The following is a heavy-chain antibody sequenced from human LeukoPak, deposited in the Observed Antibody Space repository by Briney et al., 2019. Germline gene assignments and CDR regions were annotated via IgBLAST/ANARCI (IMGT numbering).Heavy chain of an antibody. CDR2: INHSGST. J-gene: IGHJ5*02. V-gene: IGHV4-34*01. Sequence: PSETLSLTCAVYGGSFSGYYWSWIRQPPGKGLEWIGEINHSGSTNYNPSLKSRVTISVDTSKNQFSLKLSSVTAADTAVYYCARGPVVRGGFWFDPWGQGTLVTVSS. CDR1: GGSFSGYY. CDR3: ARGPVVRGGFWFDP. D-gene: IGHD3-10*01.